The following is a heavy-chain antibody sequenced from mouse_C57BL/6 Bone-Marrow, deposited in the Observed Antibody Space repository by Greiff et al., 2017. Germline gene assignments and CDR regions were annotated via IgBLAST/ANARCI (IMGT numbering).Heavy chain of an antibody. D-gene: IGHD1-1*01. Sequence: GQGLEWIGWIYPGSGNTKYNEKFKGKATLTVDTSSSTAYMQLSSLTSEDSAVYFCARSANLLLRFPRYFDVWGTGTTVTVSS. J-gene: IGHJ1*03. V-gene: IGHV1-84*01. CDR2: IYPGSGNT. CDR3: ARSANLLLRFPRYFDV.